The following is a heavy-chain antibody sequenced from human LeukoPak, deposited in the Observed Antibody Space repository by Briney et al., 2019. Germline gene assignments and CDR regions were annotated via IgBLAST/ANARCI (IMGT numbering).Heavy chain of an antibody. CDR2: IKQDGSEK. CDR1: GFTFSSYR. J-gene: IGHJ4*02. V-gene: IGHV3-7*01. CDR3: AREAPPPLYSRSTIDY. Sequence: SGGSLGLSCAASGFTFSSYRMSWVRQAPGKGLEWVANIKQDGSEKYYVDSVKGRFTISRDNAKNSLYLQMNSLRAEDTAVYYCAREAPPPLYSRSTIDYWGQGTLVTVSS. D-gene: IGHD6-13*01.